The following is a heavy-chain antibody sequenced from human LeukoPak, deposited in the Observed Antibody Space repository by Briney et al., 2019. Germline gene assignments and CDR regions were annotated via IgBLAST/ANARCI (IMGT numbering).Heavy chain of an antibody. Sequence: PSETLSLTCTVSGGSISSSSYYWGWICQPPGKGLEWIGSIYYSGSTYYNPSLKSRVTISVDTSKNQFSLKLSSVTAADTAVYYCARLVHVVRGVHYFDYWGQGTLVTVSS. J-gene: IGHJ4*02. CDR2: IYYSGST. CDR3: ARLVHVVRGVHYFDY. D-gene: IGHD3-10*01. CDR1: GGSISSSSYY. V-gene: IGHV4-39*01.